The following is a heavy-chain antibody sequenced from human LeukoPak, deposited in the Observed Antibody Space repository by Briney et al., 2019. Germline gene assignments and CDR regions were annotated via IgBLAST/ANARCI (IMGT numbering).Heavy chain of an antibody. D-gene: IGHD2-2*01. CDR3: AREHCSSTSCYGAFDI. V-gene: IGHV3-53*01. J-gene: IGHJ3*02. Sequence: GGSLRLSCAASGFTVSSNYMSWVRQAPGKGLEWVSVLYSGGSTYYADSVKGRFTISRDNSKNTLYLQMNSLRAEDTAVYYCAREHCSSTSCYGAFDIWGQGTMVTVSS. CDR1: GFTVSSNY. CDR2: LYSGGST.